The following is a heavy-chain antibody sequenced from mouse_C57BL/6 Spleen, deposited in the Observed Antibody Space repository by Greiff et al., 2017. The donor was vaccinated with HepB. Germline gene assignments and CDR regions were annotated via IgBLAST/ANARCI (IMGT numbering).Heavy chain of an antibody. CDR2: ISDGGSYT. D-gene: IGHD1-1*01. CDR3: AGTYGSSLAWFAY. Sequence: EVMLVESGGGLVKPGGSLKLSCAASGFTFSSYAMSWVRQTPEKRLEWVATISDGGSYTYYPDNVKGRFTISRDNAKNNLYLQMSHLKSEDTAMYYCAGTYGSSLAWFAYWGQGTLVTVSA. CDR1: GFTFSSYA. V-gene: IGHV5-4*03. J-gene: IGHJ3*01.